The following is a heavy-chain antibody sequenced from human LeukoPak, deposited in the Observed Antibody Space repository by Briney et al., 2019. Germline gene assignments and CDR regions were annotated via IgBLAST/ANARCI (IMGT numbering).Heavy chain of an antibody. J-gene: IGHJ4*02. CDR1: GGSISSYY. CDR3: ARATVTPQYYFDY. Sequence: SETLSLTCTVSGGSISSYYWSWIRQPPGKGLEWIGYIYYSGSTNYNPSLKSRVTISVDTSKNQFSLKLSSVTAADTAVYYCARATVTPQYYFDYWGQGTLVTVSS. V-gene: IGHV4-59*01. CDR2: IYYSGST. D-gene: IGHD4-17*01.